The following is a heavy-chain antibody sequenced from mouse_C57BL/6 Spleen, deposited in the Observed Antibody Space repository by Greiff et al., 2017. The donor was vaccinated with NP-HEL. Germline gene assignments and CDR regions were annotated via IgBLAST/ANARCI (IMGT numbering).Heavy chain of an antibody. V-gene: IGHV1-4*01. CDR3: ARKSTRASY. D-gene: IGHD3-1*01. Sequence: VQLQQSGAELVKPGASVKMSCKASGYTFTSYTMHWVKQRPGQGLEWIGYINPSSGYTKYNQKFKDKATLTADKSSSTAYMQLSSLTSEDSAVYYCARKSTRASYWGQGTTLTVSP. J-gene: IGHJ2*01. CDR2: INPSSGYT. CDR1: GYTFTSYT.